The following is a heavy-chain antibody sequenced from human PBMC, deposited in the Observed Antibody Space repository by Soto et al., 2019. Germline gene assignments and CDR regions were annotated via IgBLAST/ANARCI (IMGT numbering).Heavy chain of an antibody. CDR1: GFTFSSYW. J-gene: IGHJ3*02. CDR2: LKQDGSEN. Sequence: GGSLRLSCAASGFTFSSYWMTWVRQAPGKGLEWVAVLKQDGSENYYVDSVKGRFTISRDNAENSLYLKMDSLRAEDTAVYYCARVHGDGNNYYRAFDIWGQGTMVTVSS. D-gene: IGHD3-22*01. V-gene: IGHV3-7*01. CDR3: ARVHGDGNNYYRAFDI.